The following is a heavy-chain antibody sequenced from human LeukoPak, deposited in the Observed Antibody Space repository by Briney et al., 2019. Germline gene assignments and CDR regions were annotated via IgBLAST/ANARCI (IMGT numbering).Heavy chain of an antibody. Sequence: SETLSLTCTVSGVSISSYYWSWIRQPPGKGLEWIGYIYYSGSTNYNPSLKSRVTISVDTSKNQFSLKLSSVTAADTAVYYCARRFPVLDAFDIWGQGTMVTVSS. CDR2: IYYSGST. CDR1: GVSISSYY. V-gene: IGHV4-59*08. CDR3: ARRFPVLDAFDI. J-gene: IGHJ3*02.